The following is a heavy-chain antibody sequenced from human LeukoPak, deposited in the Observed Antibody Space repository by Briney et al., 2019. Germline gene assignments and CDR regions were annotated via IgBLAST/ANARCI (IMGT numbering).Heavy chain of an antibody. Sequence: SETLSLTCTVSGGSISSYYWSWIRQPPGKGLEWIGYIYYSGSTNYNPSLKSRVTISVDTSKNQFSLKLSSVTAADTAVYYCAIMCGYYKLGYFDYWGQGTLVTVSS. CDR3: AIMCGYYKLGYFDY. D-gene: IGHD3-22*01. J-gene: IGHJ4*02. CDR1: GGSISSYY. V-gene: IGHV4-59*01. CDR2: IYYSGST.